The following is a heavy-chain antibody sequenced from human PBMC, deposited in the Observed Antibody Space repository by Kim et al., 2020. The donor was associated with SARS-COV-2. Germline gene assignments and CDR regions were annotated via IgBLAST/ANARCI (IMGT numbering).Heavy chain of an antibody. V-gene: IGHV1-3*01. Sequence: KFQGRVTITRDTSASTAYMELSSLRSEDTAVYYCARVPGIAAAGTGGGGYWGQGTLVTVSS. J-gene: IGHJ4*02. D-gene: IGHD6-13*01. CDR3: ARVPGIAAAGTGGGGY.